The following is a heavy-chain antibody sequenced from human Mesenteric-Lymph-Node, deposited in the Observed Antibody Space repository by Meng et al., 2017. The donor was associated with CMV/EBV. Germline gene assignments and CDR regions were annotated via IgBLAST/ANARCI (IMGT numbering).Heavy chain of an antibody. D-gene: IGHD4-17*01. CDR3: ARTLGFHNYGDYDF. J-gene: IGHJ4*02. Sequence: ASGYTFTGYYMHWVRQAPGLGLEWMGWINPNSGGTNYAQKFQGWVTMTRDTSISTVYMELSRLTSDDTAVYYCARTLGFHNYGDYDFWGQGTLVTVSS. CDR2: INPNSGGT. CDR1: GYTFTGYY. V-gene: IGHV1-2*04.